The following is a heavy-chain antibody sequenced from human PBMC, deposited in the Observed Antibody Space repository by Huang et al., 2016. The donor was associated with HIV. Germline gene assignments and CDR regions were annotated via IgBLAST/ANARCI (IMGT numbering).Heavy chain of an antibody. V-gene: IGHV1-3*01. D-gene: IGHD2-21*01. CDR1: GYSFTTDA. J-gene: IGHJ4*02. CDR2: INPGNGNT. Sequence: QVQLVQSGAEVKKPGASVKVSCKASGYSFTTDALHWVRQAPGYRLEWMGWINPGNGNTNYSQKFQGRVTITRDTSAGTVYMEVSSLTFEDTAVNYCAREFVIFGAPLLPAYWGQGTLISVSS. CDR3: AREFVIFGAPLLPAY.